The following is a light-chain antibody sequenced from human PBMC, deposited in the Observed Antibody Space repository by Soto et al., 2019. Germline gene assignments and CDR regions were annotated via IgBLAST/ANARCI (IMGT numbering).Light chain of an antibody. V-gene: IGKV3-15*01. CDR2: GGS. Sequence: EVVMTQSPATLSVSPGERATLSCRASQSVITYLAWYQQKPGQSPRLLIYGGSTRATAFPARFSGSGSGTEFTLTISSLQSEDFAVYYCQQYNNWPLTFGQGTRLEIK. J-gene: IGKJ5*01. CDR3: QQYNNWPLT. CDR1: QSVITY.